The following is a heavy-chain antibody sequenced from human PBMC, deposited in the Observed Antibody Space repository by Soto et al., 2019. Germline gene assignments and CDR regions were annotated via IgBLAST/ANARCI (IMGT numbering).Heavy chain of an antibody. Sequence: ASVKVSCKASGYTFTSYAMHWVRQAPGQRLEWMGWINAGNGNTKYSQKFQGRVTMTTDTSTSTAYMELRSLRSDDTAVYYCAREAVSGRTGFDYWGQGTLVTVS. CDR1: GYTFTSYA. V-gene: IGHV1-3*01. D-gene: IGHD6-19*01. CDR3: AREAVSGRTGFDY. CDR2: INAGNGNT. J-gene: IGHJ4*02.